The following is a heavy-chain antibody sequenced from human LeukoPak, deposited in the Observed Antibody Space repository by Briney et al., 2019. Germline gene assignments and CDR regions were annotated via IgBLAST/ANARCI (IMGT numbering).Heavy chain of an antibody. CDR1: GFTFSGYA. D-gene: IGHD6-13*01. CDR3: ARGTLKAAATDFDY. Sequence: GGSLRLSCAASGFTFSGYAIHWVRQAPGKGLEWVAVISSDGRDKHHADSVKGRFTISRDNSKNSLYLQMNSLRAEDTALYYCARGTLKAAATDFDYWGQGTLVTVSS. V-gene: IGHV3-30*03. CDR2: ISSDGRDK. J-gene: IGHJ4*02.